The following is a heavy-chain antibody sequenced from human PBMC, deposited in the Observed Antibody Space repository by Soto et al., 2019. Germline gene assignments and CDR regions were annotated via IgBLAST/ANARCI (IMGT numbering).Heavy chain of an antibody. CDR2: IYHSGST. Sequence: SETLSLTCAVSGYSISSGYYWGWIRQPPGKGLEWIGSIYHSGSTYYNPSLKSRVAISVDTSKNQFSLKLSSVTAADTAVYYCASVTYSGSYYGGLDYWGQGPLVTLSS. CDR3: ASVTYSGSYYGGLDY. J-gene: IGHJ4*02. V-gene: IGHV4-38-2*01. CDR1: GYSISSGYY. D-gene: IGHD1-26*01.